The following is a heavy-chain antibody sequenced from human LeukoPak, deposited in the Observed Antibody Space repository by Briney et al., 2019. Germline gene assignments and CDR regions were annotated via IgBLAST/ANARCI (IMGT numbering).Heavy chain of an antibody. CDR1: GFTFSSYA. D-gene: IGHD2-15*01. J-gene: IGHJ6*02. CDR2: ISGSGGST. Sequence: GGSLRLSCAASGFTFSSYAMSWVRQAPGKGLEWVSAISGSGGSTYYAGSVKGRFTISRDNSKNTLYLQMNSLRAEDTAVCYCAKASGRYYFYGMDVWGQGTTVTVSS. CDR3: AKASGRYYFYGMDV. V-gene: IGHV3-23*01.